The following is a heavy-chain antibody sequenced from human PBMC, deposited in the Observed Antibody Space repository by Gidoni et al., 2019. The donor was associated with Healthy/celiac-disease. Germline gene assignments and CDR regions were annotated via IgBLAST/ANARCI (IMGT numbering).Heavy chain of an antibody. CDR3: ARAELLDYYDSSGYTNWFDP. J-gene: IGHJ5*02. CDR1: GGTFSSYA. CDR2: VIPIFGTA. D-gene: IGHD3-22*01. Sequence: QVQLVQSGAEVKKPGSSVKVSCQASGGTFSSYAISWVRQAPGQGLEWMGGVIPIFGTANYAQKFQCRVTITADESTSTAYMELSSLRSEDTAVYYCARAELLDYYDSSGYTNWFDPWGQGTLVTVSS. V-gene: IGHV1-69*01.